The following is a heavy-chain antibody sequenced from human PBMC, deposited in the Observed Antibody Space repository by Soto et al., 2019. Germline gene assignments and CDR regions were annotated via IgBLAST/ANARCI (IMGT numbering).Heavy chain of an antibody. Sequence: SVKVSWKASGGTFSSYAISWVRQAPGQRLERMGGIIPIFGTANYAQKFQGRVTITADESASTAYMELSSLRSEDTAVYYCARVSTDSYGLYYIDYWGQGTLVTVSS. CDR1: GGTFSSYA. J-gene: IGHJ4*02. D-gene: IGHD5-18*01. CDR3: ARVSTDSYGLYYIDY. V-gene: IGHV1-69*13. CDR2: IIPIFGTA.